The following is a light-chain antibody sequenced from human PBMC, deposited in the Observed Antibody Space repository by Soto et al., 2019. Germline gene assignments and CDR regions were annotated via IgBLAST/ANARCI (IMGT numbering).Light chain of an antibody. Sequence: DIQMTQSPSTLSASVGDRVTITCRASQSISSWLAWYQQKPGKAPKLLIYKASSLESGVPSRFSGSGSGTEFTLTISSLHPDDFATYYCQQYNSYWTFGQGTKVDI. CDR3: QQYNSYWT. CDR2: KAS. CDR1: QSISSW. J-gene: IGKJ1*01. V-gene: IGKV1-5*03.